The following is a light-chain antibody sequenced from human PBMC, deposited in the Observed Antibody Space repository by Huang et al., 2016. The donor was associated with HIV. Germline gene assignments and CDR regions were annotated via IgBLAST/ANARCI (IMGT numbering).Light chain of an antibody. CDR3: QQYNNLRYT. CDR2: GAS. Sequence: EIVLTQSPGTLSLSPGERATLSCRASQSVSSSYLAWYQQKPGQAPRLLIDGASSRATGIPDRFSGSGSGTDFTLTISRLEPEDFAVYYCQQYNNLRYTFGQGTKLEIK. V-gene: IGKV3-20*01. CDR1: QSVSSSY. J-gene: IGKJ2*01.